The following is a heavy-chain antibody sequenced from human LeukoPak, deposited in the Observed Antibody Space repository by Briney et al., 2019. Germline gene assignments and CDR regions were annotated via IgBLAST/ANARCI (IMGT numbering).Heavy chain of an antibody. CDR1: DDPINSGVYY. CDR2: IYTSGTTT. D-gene: IGHD1-26*01. V-gene: IGHV4-61*09. J-gene: IGHJ6*03. Sequence: SETLSLTCTVSDDPINSGVYYWNWIRQPGGKGREGIGHIYTSGTTTNTNPSLKSPVAISLDTSKNHFSLTLSSVTAADTAVYYCARAKKRSGRSRNFYLDVWGKGTTVTVSS. CDR3: ARAKKRSGRSRNFYLDV.